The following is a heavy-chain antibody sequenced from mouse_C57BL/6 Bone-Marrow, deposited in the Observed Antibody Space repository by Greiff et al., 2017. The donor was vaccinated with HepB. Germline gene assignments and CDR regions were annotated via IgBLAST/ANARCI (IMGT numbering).Heavy chain of an antibody. J-gene: IGHJ3*01. Sequence: VKLMESGAELARPGASVKLSCKASGYTFTSYGISWVKQRTGQGLEWIGEIYPRSGNTYYNEKFKGKATLTADKSSRTAYMELRSLTSEDSAVYFCARWVLRSVAYWGQGTLVTVSA. D-gene: IGHD1-1*01. CDR2: IYPRSGNT. V-gene: IGHV1-81*01. CDR3: ARWVLRSVAY. CDR1: GYTFTSYG.